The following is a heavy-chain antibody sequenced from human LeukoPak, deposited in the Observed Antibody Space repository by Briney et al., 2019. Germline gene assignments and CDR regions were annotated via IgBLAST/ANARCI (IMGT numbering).Heavy chain of an antibody. CDR2: IYYSGST. CDR3: ARDVYYYDSSHSRAFDI. Sequence: PSETLSLTCTVSGVSISSYYWSWLRQPPGKGLEWIGYIYYSGSTNYNPSLKSRVTISVDTSKNHFSLKLSSVTAADTAVYYCARDVYYYDSSHSRAFDIWGQGTMVTVSS. CDR1: GVSISSYY. J-gene: IGHJ3*02. D-gene: IGHD3-22*01. V-gene: IGHV4-59*01.